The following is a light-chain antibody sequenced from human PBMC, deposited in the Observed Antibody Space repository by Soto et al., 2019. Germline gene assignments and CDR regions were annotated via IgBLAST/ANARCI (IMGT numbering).Light chain of an antibody. J-gene: IGKJ1*01. V-gene: IGKV4-1*01. Sequence: IVMTQSADSLAVSLGDRATINCKSSQSVLYSSNNKNYLAWYQQKPGQPPKLLIYWASTRESGVPDRFSGSGSGTVFTLTISSLQAEDVAVYYCQKYYSTRRKFGQGTKVDIK. CDR2: WAS. CDR3: QKYYSTRRK. CDR1: QSVLYSSNNKNY.